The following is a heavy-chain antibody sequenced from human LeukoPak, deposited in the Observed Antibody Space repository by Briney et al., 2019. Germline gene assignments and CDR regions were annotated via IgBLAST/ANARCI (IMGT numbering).Heavy chain of an antibody. CDR3: ARRGAKYCSGGSCYRGYFDY. D-gene: IGHD2-15*01. CDR1: GGSISSSSYY. Sequence: SETLSLTCTVSGGSISSSSYYWGWIRQPPGKGLEWIGSIYYSGSTYYNPSLKSRVTISVDTSKNQFSLKLSSVTAADTAVYYCARRGAKYCSGGSCYRGYFDYWGQGTLVTVSS. CDR2: IYYSGST. V-gene: IGHV4-39*01. J-gene: IGHJ4*02.